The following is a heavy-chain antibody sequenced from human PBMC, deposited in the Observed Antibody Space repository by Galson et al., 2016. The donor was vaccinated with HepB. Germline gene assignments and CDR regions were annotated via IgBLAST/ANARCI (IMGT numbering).Heavy chain of an antibody. CDR3: AREEGVHYDNSHYHGYLDY. J-gene: IGHJ4*02. Sequence: SLRLSCAASGFTFSGYSIHWVRQAPGKGLEWVAVISTDGNTQWYADSVKGRFTVSRDNSKNTLDLQMSTLRAEDTAVFYCAREEGVHYDNSHYHGYLDYWGQGSLVTVSS. V-gene: IGHV3-30-3*01. D-gene: IGHD3-22*01. CDR1: GFTFSGYS. CDR2: ISTDGNTQ.